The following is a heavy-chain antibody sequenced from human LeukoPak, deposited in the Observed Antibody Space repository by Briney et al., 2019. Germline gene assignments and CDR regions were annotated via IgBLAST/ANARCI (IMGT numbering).Heavy chain of an antibody. CDR1: GFTFSGYY. Sequence: ASVKVSCKASGFTFSGYYMHWVRQAPGQGLEWMGWINPNSGGTNYAQKFQGRVTMTRDTSINTAYMELSRLTSDDTAVYYCARDRRGTYGDYATSYWGQGTLVTVSS. CDR2: INPNSGGT. V-gene: IGHV1-2*02. D-gene: IGHD4-17*01. CDR3: ARDRRGTYGDYATSY. J-gene: IGHJ4*02.